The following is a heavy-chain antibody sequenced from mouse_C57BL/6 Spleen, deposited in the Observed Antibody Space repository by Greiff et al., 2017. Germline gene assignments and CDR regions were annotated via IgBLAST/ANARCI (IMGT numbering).Heavy chain of an antibody. CDR3: ACYGNYVGTYYFDY. CDR2: INPSNGGT. Sequence: VQLQQSGTELVKPGASVKLSCKASGYTFTSYWMHWVKQRPGQGLEWIGNINPSNGGTNYNEKFKSKATLTVDKSSSTAYMQLSSLTSEDSAVYYCACYGNYVGTYYFDYWGQGTTLTVSS. CDR1: GYTFTSYW. D-gene: IGHD2-1*01. V-gene: IGHV1-53*01. J-gene: IGHJ2*01.